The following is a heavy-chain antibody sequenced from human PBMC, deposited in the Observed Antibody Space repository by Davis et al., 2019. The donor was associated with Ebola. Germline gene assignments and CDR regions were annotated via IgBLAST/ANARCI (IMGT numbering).Heavy chain of an antibody. Sequence: MPSETLSLTCTVSGGSISSGGYYWSWIRQHPGKGLEWLGYIYYSGSTNYNPSLKGRVTISVDTSTNQFSLRLRSVTAADTAVYYCASADPQLGDYFDYWGRGTLVTVSS. J-gene: IGHJ4*02. CDR2: IYYSGST. V-gene: IGHV4-61*08. CDR3: ASADPQLGDYFDY. D-gene: IGHD6-13*01. CDR1: GGSISSGGYY.